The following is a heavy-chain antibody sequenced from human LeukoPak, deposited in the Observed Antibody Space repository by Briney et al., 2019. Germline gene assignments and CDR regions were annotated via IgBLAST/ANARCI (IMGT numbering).Heavy chain of an antibody. CDR2: ISPSGGST. D-gene: IGHD5-18*01. Sequence: PGGSLRLSCAASGFTFSSYAMSWVRQAPGKGLEWVSAISPSGGSTYCADSVKGRFTISRDNTKNTLYLQMNSLRAEDTAVYYCAKDPGGYSYLYHFDYWGQGTLVTVPS. J-gene: IGHJ4*02. CDR3: AKDPGGYSYLYHFDY. V-gene: IGHV3-23*01. CDR1: GFTFSSYA.